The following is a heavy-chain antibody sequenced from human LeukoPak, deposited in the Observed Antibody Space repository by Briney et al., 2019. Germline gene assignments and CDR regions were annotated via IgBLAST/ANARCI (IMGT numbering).Heavy chain of an antibody. D-gene: IGHD3-10*01. CDR2: IIPSGGRT. CDR3: ARDGSFFNFDH. CDR1: GSGYTFSSDY. J-gene: IGHJ4*02. Sequence: AASVKVSCKASGSGYTFSSDYMHWVRQAPGQGLEWMGRIIPSGGRTIYAQKFQGRLTLTRDMSTGTFYMELSSLRSDDTAVYYCARDGSFFNFDHWGQGTLVTVSS. V-gene: IGHV1-46*01.